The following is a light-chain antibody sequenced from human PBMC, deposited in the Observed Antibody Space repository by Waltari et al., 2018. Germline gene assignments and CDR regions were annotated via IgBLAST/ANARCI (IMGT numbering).Light chain of an antibody. CDR1: SSDVGGYNY. J-gene: IGLJ3*02. CDR3: SSYTSSISWV. CDR2: EVS. V-gene: IGLV2-14*01. Sequence: QSALTQSASVSGSPGQSITISCTGTSSDVGGYNYVSWYQHHPGKAPKLMIYEVSNRPSGVSNRFSGSKSGNTASLTISGLQAEDEAHYYCSSYTSSISWVFGGGTKLTVL.